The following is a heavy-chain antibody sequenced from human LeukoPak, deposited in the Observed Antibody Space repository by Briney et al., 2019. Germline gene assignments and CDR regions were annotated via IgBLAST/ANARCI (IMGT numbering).Heavy chain of an antibody. CDR3: AREGMERVFAFDI. CDR2: ISSSSTYI. Sequence: GGSLRLSCAASGFTFSRSTMNWVRQAPGKGLEWVSSISSSSTYIYYADSVKGRFTISRDNAKISLYLQMNSLRAEDTAVYYCAREGMERVFAFDIWGQGTMVTVSS. CDR1: GFTFSRST. D-gene: IGHD5/OR15-5a*01. J-gene: IGHJ3*02. V-gene: IGHV3-21*01.